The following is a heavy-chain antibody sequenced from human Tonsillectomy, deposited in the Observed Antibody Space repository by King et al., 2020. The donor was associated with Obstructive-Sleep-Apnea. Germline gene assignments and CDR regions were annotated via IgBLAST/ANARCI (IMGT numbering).Heavy chain of an antibody. Sequence: VQLQESGPGLVEPSETLSLTCTVSGASVNNFYWSWIRQPAGEGLEWIGRIYTSGSTDYDPSLKSRVTLSVDTSNNQFSLKPTSVTAADTAVYYCARLGETIYYYYGMDVWGQGTTVTVSS. J-gene: IGHJ6*02. CDR1: GASVNNFY. CDR2: IYTSGST. V-gene: IGHV4-4*07. CDR3: ARLGETIYYYYGMDV. D-gene: IGHD1-7*01.